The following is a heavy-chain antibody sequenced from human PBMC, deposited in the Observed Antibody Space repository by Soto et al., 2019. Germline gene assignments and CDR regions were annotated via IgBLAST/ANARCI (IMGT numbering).Heavy chain of an antibody. V-gene: IGHV4-30-4*01. J-gene: IGHJ4*02. Sequence: PSETLSLTCTVSGGSISSGDYYWSWIRQPPGKGLEWIGYIYYSGSTYYNPSLKSRVTISVDTSKNQFSLKLSSVTAADTAVYYCARAIMITFGGVIVRPYHFDYWGQGTLVTVSS. CDR2: IYYSGST. CDR1: GGSISSGDYY. CDR3: ARAIMITFGGVIVRPYHFDY. D-gene: IGHD3-16*02.